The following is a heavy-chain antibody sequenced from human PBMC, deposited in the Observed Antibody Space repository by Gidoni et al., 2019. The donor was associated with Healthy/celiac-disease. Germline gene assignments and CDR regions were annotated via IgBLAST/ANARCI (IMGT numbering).Heavy chain of an antibody. J-gene: IGHJ6*02. CDR1: GFTFSSYA. CDR3: ARDLFSRLSSSGPRRYYYYGVDV. D-gene: IGHD3-22*01. Sequence: GFTFSSYAMHWVRQAPGTGLEWVAVTSYDGSNKYYADSVKGRFTISRDNSKNTLYLQMNSLRAEDTPVYYCARDLFSRLSSSGPRRYYYYGVDVWGQGTTVTVSS. CDR2: TSYDGSNK. V-gene: IGHV3-30*01.